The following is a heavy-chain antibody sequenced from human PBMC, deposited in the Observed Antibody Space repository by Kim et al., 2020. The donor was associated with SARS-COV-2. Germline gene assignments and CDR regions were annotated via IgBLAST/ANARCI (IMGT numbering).Heavy chain of an antibody. V-gene: IGHV1-46*01. CDR3: ARDRSLHWYFDL. J-gene: IGHJ2*01. D-gene: IGHD2-15*01. Sequence: SYAQKFQGRVTMTRDTSTSTVYMELSSLRSEDTAVYYCARDRSLHWYFDLWGRGTLVTVSS.